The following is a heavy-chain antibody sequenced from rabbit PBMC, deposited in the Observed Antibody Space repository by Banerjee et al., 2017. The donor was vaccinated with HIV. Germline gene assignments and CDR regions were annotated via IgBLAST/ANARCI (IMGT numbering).Heavy chain of an antibody. CDR1: GFDFSSNA. CDR2: IDPVFGTT. Sequence: QEQLVEYGGDLVQPEGSLTLTCKASGFDFSSNAMCWVRQAPGKGLEWIGYIDPVFGTTYYASWVNGRFTISKTSSTTVTLQMTSLTAADTATYFCARDLAGVIGWNFNLWGQGTLVTVS. CDR3: ARDLAGVIGWNFNL. J-gene: IGHJ4*01. D-gene: IGHD4-1*01. V-gene: IGHV1S47*01.